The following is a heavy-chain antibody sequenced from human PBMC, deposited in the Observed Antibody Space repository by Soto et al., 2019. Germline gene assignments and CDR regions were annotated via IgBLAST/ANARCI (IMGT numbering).Heavy chain of an antibody. CDR2: IIPIFGTA. CDR1: GGTFSSYA. Sequence: ASVKVSCKASGGTFSSYAISWVRQAPGQGLEWMGGIIPIFGTANYAQRFQGRVTITADESTSTAYMELSSLRSEDTAVYYCAREGYSNYLDYWGQGTLVTVSS. CDR3: AREGYSNYLDY. D-gene: IGHD4-4*01. J-gene: IGHJ4*02. V-gene: IGHV1-69*13.